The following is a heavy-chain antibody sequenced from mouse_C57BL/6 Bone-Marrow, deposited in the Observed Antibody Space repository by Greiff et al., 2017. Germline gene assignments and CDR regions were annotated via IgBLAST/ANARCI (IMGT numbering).Heavy chain of an antibody. V-gene: IGHV1-76*01. CDR3: AKVGGNCAFDY. Sequence: VQLQQSGAELVRPGASVKLSCKASGYTFTDYYINWVKQRPGQGLEWIARIYPGSGNTYYNEKFKGKATLTAEKSSSTAYMQLSSLTSEDSAVYFCAKVGGNCAFDYWGQGTTLTVSS. J-gene: IGHJ2*01. D-gene: IGHD2-1*01. CDR1: GYTFTDYY. CDR2: IYPGSGNT.